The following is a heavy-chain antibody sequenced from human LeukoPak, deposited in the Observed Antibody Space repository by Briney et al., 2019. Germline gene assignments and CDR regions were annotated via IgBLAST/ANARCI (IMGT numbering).Heavy chain of an antibody. CDR1: GYTFTGYY. Sequence: ASVKVSCKASGYTFTGYYMHWVRQAPGQGLEWMGWISPNSGGTNYAQKFQGRVTMTRDTSISTAYMELSRLRSDDTAVYYCARERWEPHDAFDIWGQGTMVTVSS. V-gene: IGHV1-2*02. CDR3: ARERWEPHDAFDI. J-gene: IGHJ3*02. CDR2: ISPNSGGT. D-gene: IGHD1-26*01.